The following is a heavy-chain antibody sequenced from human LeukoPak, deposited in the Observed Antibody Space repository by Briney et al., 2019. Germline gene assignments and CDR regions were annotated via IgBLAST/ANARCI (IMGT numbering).Heavy chain of an antibody. D-gene: IGHD4-17*01. J-gene: IGHJ6*02. Sequence: PGGSLRLSCAASGFTFRNYRMNWVRQAPGKGLEWVSYISSSGNTIYYPDSVKGRFTVSRDNAKNSLYLQMNSLRAEDSAVYFCARGNDGLNVWGHGTTVTVSS. V-gene: IGHV3-48*03. CDR2: ISSSGNTI. CDR1: GFTFRNYR. CDR3: ARGNDGLNV.